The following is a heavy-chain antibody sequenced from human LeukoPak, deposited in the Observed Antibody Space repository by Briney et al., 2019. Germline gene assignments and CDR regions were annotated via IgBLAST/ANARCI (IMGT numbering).Heavy chain of an antibody. CDR1: GFTFGDYA. J-gene: IGHJ4*02. V-gene: IGHV3-15*01. D-gene: IGHD3-3*01. CDR3: TTDRDFSRDY. CDR2: IKSKTDGGTT. Sequence: GGSLRLSCTASGFTFGDYAMSWVRQAPGKGLEWVGRIKSKTDGGTTDYAAPVKGRFTISRDDSKNTLYLQMNSLKTEDTAVYYCTTDRDFSRDYWGQGTLVTVSS.